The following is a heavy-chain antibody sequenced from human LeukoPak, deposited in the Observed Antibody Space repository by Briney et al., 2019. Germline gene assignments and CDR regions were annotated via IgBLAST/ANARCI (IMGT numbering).Heavy chain of an antibody. V-gene: IGHV3-23*01. D-gene: IGHD3-3*01. CDR1: GFTFSSYS. CDR3: AKDQGSGYYFDAFDI. CDR2: ISGSGGST. J-gene: IGHJ3*02. Sequence: PGGSLRLSCAASGFTFSSYSLNWVRQAPGKGLEWVSAISGSGGSTYYADSVKGRFTISRDNSKNTLYLQMNSLRAEDTAVYYCAKDQGSGYYFDAFDIWGQGTMVTVSS.